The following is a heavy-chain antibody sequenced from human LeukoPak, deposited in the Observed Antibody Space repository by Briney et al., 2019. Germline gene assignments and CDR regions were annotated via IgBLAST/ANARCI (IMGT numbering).Heavy chain of an antibody. Sequence: ASVKVSCKASGYTFTGYYMHWVRQAPGQGLEWMGWINPNSGGTNYAQKFQGRVTMTRGTSISTAYMELSRLRSDDTAVYYCARVRSTVRYTPPYYYYYGMDVWGQGTTVTVSS. CDR2: INPNSGGT. V-gene: IGHV1-2*02. D-gene: IGHD1-1*01. J-gene: IGHJ6*02. CDR1: GYTFTGYY. CDR3: ARVRSTVRYTPPYYYYYGMDV.